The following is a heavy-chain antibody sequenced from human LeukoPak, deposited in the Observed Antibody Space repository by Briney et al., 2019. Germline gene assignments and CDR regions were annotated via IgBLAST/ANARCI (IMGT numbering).Heavy chain of an antibody. CDR3: AKDANSYGYYFDY. CDR1: GFTFSSYG. V-gene: IGHV3-30*02. J-gene: IGHJ4*02. Sequence: GGSLRLSCAASGFTFSSYGMLWVRQAPGKGLEWVAFIRYDGSNKYYADSVKGRFTISRDNAKNSLYLQMNSLRAEDMALYYCAKDANSYGYYFDYWGQGTLVTVSS. D-gene: IGHD5-18*01. CDR2: IRYDGSNK.